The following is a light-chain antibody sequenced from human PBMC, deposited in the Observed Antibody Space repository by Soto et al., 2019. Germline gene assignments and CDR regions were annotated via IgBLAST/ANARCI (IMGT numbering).Light chain of an antibody. CDR1: QSVSSSY. J-gene: IGKJ2*01. V-gene: IGKV3-20*01. Sequence: EIVLTQSPGTLSLSPGERATLSCRASQSVSSSYLAWYQQRPGKAPKFLIYDASSLETGVPSRFSGSGSGTEFTLTIRSLQPDDFATYYCQQYDSSSPTFGQGTKLEIK. CDR3: QQYDSSSPT. CDR2: DAS.